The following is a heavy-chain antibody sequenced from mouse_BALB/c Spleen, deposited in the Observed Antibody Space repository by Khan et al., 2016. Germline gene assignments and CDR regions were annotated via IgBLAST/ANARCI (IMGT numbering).Heavy chain of an antibody. V-gene: IGHV1-80*01. Sequence: QVQLKESGAELVRPGSSVKISCKASGYVFSSYWMNWVKQRPGQGLEWIGQIYPGDGDTNYNGKFKGKATLTADKSSSTAYMQLSSLTSEDSAVYCGARGVGPDYWGQGTTLTVSS. CDR3: ARGVGPDY. J-gene: IGHJ2*01. CDR2: IYPGDGDT. CDR1: GYVFSSYW. D-gene: IGHD4-1*01.